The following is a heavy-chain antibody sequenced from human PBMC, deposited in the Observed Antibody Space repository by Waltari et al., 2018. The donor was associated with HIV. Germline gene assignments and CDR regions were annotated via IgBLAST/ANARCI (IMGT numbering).Heavy chain of an antibody. Sequence: EVQLLESGGGLVQPGGSLRLSCAASGFPFSRYAMSWVRQAPGKGLEWVSAISGSGGSTYYADSVKGRFTISRDNSKNTLYLQMNSLRAEDTAVYYCAKDQVVPYYFDYWGQGTLVTVSS. J-gene: IGHJ4*02. CDR2: ISGSGGST. D-gene: IGHD2-15*01. CDR3: AKDQVVPYYFDY. V-gene: IGHV3-23*01. CDR1: GFPFSRYA.